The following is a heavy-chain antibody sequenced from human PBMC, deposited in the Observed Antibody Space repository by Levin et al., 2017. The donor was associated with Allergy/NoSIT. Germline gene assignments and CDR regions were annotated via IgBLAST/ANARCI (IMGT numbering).Heavy chain of an antibody. J-gene: IGHJ5*02. CDR2: INHSGST. CDR1: GGSFSGYY. Sequence: PSETLSLTCAVYGGSFSGYYWSWIRQPPGKGLEWIGEINHSGSTNYNPSLKSRVTISVDTSKNQFSLKLSSVTAADTAVYYCARGVVVAGPGWFDPWGQGTLVTVSS. CDR3: ARGVVVAGPGWFDP. D-gene: IGHD2-15*01. V-gene: IGHV4-34*01.